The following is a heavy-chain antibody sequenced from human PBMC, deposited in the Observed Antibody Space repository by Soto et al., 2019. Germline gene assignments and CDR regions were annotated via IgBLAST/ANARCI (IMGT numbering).Heavy chain of an antibody. CDR2: ISSTTNYI. CDR3: ARESEDLTSNFDY. Sequence: GGSLRLSCAASGFTFTRYSMNWVRQAPGKGLEWVSSISSTTNYIYSGDSMKGRFTISRDNAKNSLYLEMNSLRAEDTALYYCARESEDLTSNFDYWGQGTLVTVSS. J-gene: IGHJ4*02. CDR1: GFTFTRYS. V-gene: IGHV3-21*06.